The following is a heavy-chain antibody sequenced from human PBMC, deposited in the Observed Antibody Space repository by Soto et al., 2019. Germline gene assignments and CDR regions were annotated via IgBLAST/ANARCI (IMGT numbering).Heavy chain of an antibody. Sequence: ASETLSLTCAVYGGSFSGYYWSWIRQPPGKGLEWIGDINHSGSTNYNPSLKSRVTISVDTSKKQFSLKLSSVTAADTAVYYCAKVPQSRDLDWFDLWGQGTLVTVSS. CDR2: INHSGST. V-gene: IGHV4-34*01. J-gene: IGHJ5*02. D-gene: IGHD2-2*01. CDR1: GGSFSGYY. CDR3: AKVPQSRDLDWFDL.